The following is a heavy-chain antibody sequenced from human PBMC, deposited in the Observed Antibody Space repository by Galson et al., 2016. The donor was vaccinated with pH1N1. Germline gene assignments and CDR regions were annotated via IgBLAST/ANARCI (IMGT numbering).Heavy chain of an antibody. CDR3: AKNGTSIFGVITSPGHNYDVDV. V-gene: IGHV3-23*01. D-gene: IGHD3-3*01. J-gene: IGHJ6*03. CDR1: GFIFRNYA. Sequence: CAASGFIFRNYAMSWVRQAPGKGLEWVSAISASGTITYYADSVKGRYIISRDNSGNTLYLQMNSLRAEDTAAYYCAKNGTSIFGVITSPGHNYDVDVWGQGTTVIVSS. CDR2: ISASGTIT.